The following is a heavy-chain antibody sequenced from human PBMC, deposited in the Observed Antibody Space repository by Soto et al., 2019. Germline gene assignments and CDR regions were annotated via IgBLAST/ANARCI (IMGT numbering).Heavy chain of an antibody. J-gene: IGHJ4*02. D-gene: IGHD3-10*01. Sequence: ASVKVSCKASGYTFTSHGISWVRQAPGQGLEWMGWITTYNGNTNYAQKFQGRVTMTTDTSTSTAYMELRSLRSDDSAVYYCAMSMVRGVIPLEYWGQGTLVTVPQ. CDR3: AMSMVRGVIPLEY. CDR1: GYTFTSHG. V-gene: IGHV1-18*01. CDR2: ITTYNGNT.